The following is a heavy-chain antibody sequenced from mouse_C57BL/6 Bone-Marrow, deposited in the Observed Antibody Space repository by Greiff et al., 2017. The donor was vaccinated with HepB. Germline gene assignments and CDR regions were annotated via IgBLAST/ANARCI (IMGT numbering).Heavy chain of an antibody. CDR2: IRNKANGYTT. V-gene: IGHV7-3*01. J-gene: IGHJ3*01. CDR1: GFTFTDYY. Sequence: EVQLVESGGGLVQPGGSLSLSCAASGFTFTDYYMSWVRQPPGKALEWLGFIRNKANGYTTEYSASVKGRFTISRDNSQSILYLQMNALRAEDSATYYCARGIYDGSLAYWGQGTLVTVSA. D-gene: IGHD2-3*01. CDR3: ARGIYDGSLAY.